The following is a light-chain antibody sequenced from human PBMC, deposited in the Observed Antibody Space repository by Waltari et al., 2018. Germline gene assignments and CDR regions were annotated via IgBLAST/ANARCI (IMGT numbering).Light chain of an antibody. CDR3: LQHHSYPRT. CDR2: AAS. V-gene: IGKV1-17*03. Sequence: DIHMTHSPSAVATSVGYRVTSTCRASQGISNYFDWFQQKPAKVPKRLIYAASRLQSGVPSRFSGSGSGTEFTLTISSLQPDDFATYYCLQHHSYPRTFGQGTKVEIK. CDR1: QGISNY. J-gene: IGKJ1*01.